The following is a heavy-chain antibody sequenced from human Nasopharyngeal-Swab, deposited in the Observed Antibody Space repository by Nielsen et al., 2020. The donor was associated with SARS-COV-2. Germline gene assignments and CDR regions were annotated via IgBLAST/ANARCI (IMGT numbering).Heavy chain of an antibody. CDR1: GFTFSDYY. Sequence: GESLKISCAASGFTFSDYYMSWIRQAPGKGLEWVSYISSSSSYTNYADSVKGRFTISRDNAKNSLYLQMNSLRAEDTAVYYCAKGLRYFDYWGQGTLVTVSS. V-gene: IGHV3-11*06. CDR3: AKGLRYFDY. CDR2: ISSSSSYT. J-gene: IGHJ4*02.